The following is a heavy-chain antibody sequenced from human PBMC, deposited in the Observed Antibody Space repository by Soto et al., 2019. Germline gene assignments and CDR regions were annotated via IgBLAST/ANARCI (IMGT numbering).Heavy chain of an antibody. CDR2: ISSSSSTI. CDR3: TVVATTFYY. D-gene: IGHD5-12*01. V-gene: IGHV3-48*01. Sequence: GGSLRLSCAASGFTFSSYSMNWVRQAPGKGLEWVSYISSSSSTIYYADSVKGRFTISRDNAKNSLYLQMNSLQTEDTAVYYCTVVATTFYYWGQGTLVTVSS. CDR1: GFTFSSYS. J-gene: IGHJ4*02.